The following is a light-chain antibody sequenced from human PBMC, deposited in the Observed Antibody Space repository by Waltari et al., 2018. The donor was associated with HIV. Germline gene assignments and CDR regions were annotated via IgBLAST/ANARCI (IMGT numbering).Light chain of an antibody. Sequence: QSVLTQPPSVSAAPGQKVTISCSGSSSNIGNNYVSWYQQLPGTAPKLLIYDNNKRLSWIPDRFSGSKSGTTATLGITGLQTGDEADYYCGTWDSRLSAVIFGGGTKLTVL. CDR3: GTWDSRLSAVI. J-gene: IGLJ2*01. CDR1: SSNIGNNY. CDR2: DNN. V-gene: IGLV1-51*01.